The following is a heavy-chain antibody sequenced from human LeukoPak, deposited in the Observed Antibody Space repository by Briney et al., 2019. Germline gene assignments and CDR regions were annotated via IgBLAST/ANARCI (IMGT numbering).Heavy chain of an antibody. CDR1: GFTFSSYS. D-gene: IGHD3-3*01. CDR2: ISSCSSYI. V-gene: IGHV3-21*01. Sequence: GGSLRLSCSASGFTFSSYSMNWVRQAPGKGLEGVSSISSCSSYIYYADSVKGRFTISRDNAKNSLYLQMNSLSAEDTAVYYCARDRSITICGVVSIQVDWFDPWGQGTLVTVSS. J-gene: IGHJ5*02. CDR3: ARDRSITICGVVSIQVDWFDP.